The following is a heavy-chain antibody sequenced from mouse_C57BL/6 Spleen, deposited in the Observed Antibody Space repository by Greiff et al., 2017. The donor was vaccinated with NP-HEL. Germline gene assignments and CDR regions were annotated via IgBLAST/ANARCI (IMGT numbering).Heavy chain of an antibody. CDR2: ISDGGSYT. V-gene: IGHV5-4*01. CDR3: AREGKLGRGWYFDV. Sequence: EVKVEESGGGLVKPGGSLNLSCAASGFTFSSYAMSWVRQTPEKRLEWVATISDGGSYTYYLDNVKGRFTISRDNAKNNLYLQMSHLKSEDTAMYYCAREGKLGRGWYFDVWGTGTTVTVSS. CDR1: GFTFSSYA. D-gene: IGHD4-1*01. J-gene: IGHJ1*03.